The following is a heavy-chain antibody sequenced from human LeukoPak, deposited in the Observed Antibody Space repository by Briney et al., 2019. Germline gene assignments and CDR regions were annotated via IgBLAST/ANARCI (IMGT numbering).Heavy chain of an antibody. J-gene: IGHJ4*02. V-gene: IGHV3-7*01. D-gene: IGHD4-11*01. CDR3: ARTLVTYFDY. Sequence: GGSLRLSCAASGFTFSNFAMSWVRQAPGKGLEWVANIKQDGSEKYYVDSVKGRFTISRDNAKNSLYLQMNSLRAEDTAVYYCARTLVTYFDYWGQGTLVTVSS. CDR1: GFTFSNFA. CDR2: IKQDGSEK.